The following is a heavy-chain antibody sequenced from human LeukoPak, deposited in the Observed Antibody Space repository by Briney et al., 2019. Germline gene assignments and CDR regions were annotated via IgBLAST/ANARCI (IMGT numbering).Heavy chain of an antibody. CDR1: GFTFRSYA. D-gene: IGHD3-22*01. CDR3: AKRETYYYDSSGYWLDY. Sequence: PGGSLRLSCAASGFTFRSYAMSWVRQAPGKGLEWVSAISGSGGSTYYADSVKDRFTISRDNSKNTLYLQMNSLRAEDTAVYYCAKRETYYYDSSGYWLDYWGQGTLVTVSS. V-gene: IGHV3-23*01. J-gene: IGHJ4*02. CDR2: ISGSGGST.